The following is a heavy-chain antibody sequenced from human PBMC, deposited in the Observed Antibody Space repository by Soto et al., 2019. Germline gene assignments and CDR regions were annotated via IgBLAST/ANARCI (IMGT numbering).Heavy chain of an antibody. CDR3: GVAAAGVDYYYYGMDV. CDR1: GGTFSSYA. Sequence: QVQLVQSGAEVKKPGSSVKVSCKASGGTFSSYAISWVRQAPGQGLEWMGGIIPIFGTANYAQKFQGRVAITADKSTSTAYMALISLRSEDTAAYYCGVAAAGVDYYYYGMDVWGQGTTVTVSS. J-gene: IGHJ6*02. CDR2: IIPIFGTA. D-gene: IGHD6-13*01. V-gene: IGHV1-69*06.